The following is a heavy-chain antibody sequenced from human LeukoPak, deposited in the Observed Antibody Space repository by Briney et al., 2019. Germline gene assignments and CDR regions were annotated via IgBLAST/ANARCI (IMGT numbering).Heavy chain of an antibody. CDR2: ISRSSSTI. D-gene: IGHD3-22*01. Sequence: GGSLRLSCAASGFIFSTYTMNWVRQAPGKGLEWLSSISRSSSTIYYADSVKGRFTISRDNAKNSLYLQMNSLRADDTAVYYCAQLGYYYDSSAYSAYSFDFWGQGTMVTVSS. V-gene: IGHV3-48*01. CDR1: GFIFSTYT. J-gene: IGHJ3*01. CDR3: AQLGYYYDSSAYSAYSFDF.